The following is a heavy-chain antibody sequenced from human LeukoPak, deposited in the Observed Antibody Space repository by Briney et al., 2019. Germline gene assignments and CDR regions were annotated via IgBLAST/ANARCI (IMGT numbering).Heavy chain of an antibody. D-gene: IGHD2-2*01. CDR2: ISGSGGST. CDR3: AKGWYSASCYDY. J-gene: IGHJ4*02. V-gene: IGHV3-23*01. CDR1: GFTFSSYA. Sequence: GGSLRLSCAASGFTFSSYAMSWVRQAPGKGLEWVSAISGSGGSTYYPDSVNGRFTISRDNSKNTLYLQMNSLRAEDTAIYYCAKGWYSASCYDYWGQGTLVTVSS.